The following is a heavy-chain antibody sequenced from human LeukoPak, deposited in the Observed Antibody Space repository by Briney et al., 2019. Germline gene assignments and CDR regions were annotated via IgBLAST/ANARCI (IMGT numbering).Heavy chain of an antibody. Sequence: SETLSLTCTVSGGSISSYYWSRIRQPPGKGLEWIGYIYYSGSTDYNPSLKSRVTISADTSKNQFSLKLSSVTAADTAVYYCARPYINTILGVANNWFDPWGQGTLVTVSS. V-gene: IGHV4-59*01. CDR2: IYYSGST. CDR3: ARPYINTILGVANNWFDP. J-gene: IGHJ5*02. CDR1: GGSISSYY. D-gene: IGHD3-3*01.